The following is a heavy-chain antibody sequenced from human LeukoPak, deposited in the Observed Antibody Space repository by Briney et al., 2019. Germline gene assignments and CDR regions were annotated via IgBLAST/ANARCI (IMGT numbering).Heavy chain of an antibody. V-gene: IGHV3-66*01. Sequence: GGSLRLSCAASGFTVSSNYMSWVRQAPGKGLEWVSVIYSGGSTYYADSVKGRFTISRDNSKNTMYLQMNSLRAEDTAVYYCASGRNYYDSSGYSPLDYWGQGTLVTVSS. D-gene: IGHD3-22*01. CDR2: IYSGGST. J-gene: IGHJ4*02. CDR3: ASGRNYYDSSGYSPLDY. CDR1: GFTVSSNY.